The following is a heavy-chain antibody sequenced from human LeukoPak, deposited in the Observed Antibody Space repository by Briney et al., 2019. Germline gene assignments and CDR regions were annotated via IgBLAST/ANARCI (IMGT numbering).Heavy chain of an antibody. CDR2: INHSGST. Sequence: PSETLSLTCAVYGGSFSGYYWSWIRQPPGKGLEWIGEINHSGSTNYNPSLKSRVTISVDTSKNQFSLKLSSVTAADTAVYYCARVGVYYDILTGYRGDWFDPWGQGTLVTVSS. D-gene: IGHD3-9*01. J-gene: IGHJ5*02. CDR3: ARVGVYYDILTGYRGDWFDP. CDR1: GGSFSGYY. V-gene: IGHV4-34*01.